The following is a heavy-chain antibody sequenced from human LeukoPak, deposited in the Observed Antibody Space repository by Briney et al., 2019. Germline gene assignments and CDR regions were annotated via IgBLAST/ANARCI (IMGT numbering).Heavy chain of an antibody. Sequence: GGSLRLSCAASGFTFSSYGMHWVRQAPGKGLEWVGNIKGDGSEKYYVDSVKGRFTISRDNAKNALYLQMNSLRAEDTAVYYCAKDLHYGSADYWGQGTLVTVSS. J-gene: IGHJ4*02. D-gene: IGHD3-10*01. CDR2: IKGDGSEK. CDR1: GFTFSSYG. V-gene: IGHV3-7*01. CDR3: AKDLHYGSADY.